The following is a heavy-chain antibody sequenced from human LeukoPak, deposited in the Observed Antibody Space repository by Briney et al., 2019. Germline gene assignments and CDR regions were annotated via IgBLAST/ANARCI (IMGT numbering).Heavy chain of an antibody. Sequence: GGSLRLSCAASGFTVSSNYMSWVRQAPGKGLEWVSVIYSGGGTDYADSVKGRFTISRDNSKNTLYLQMNSLRAEDTAVYYCARAVGVTAIHNAFDIWGQGTQVTVSS. CDR2: IYSGGGT. CDR3: ARAVGVTAIHNAFDI. D-gene: IGHD2-21*02. J-gene: IGHJ3*02. CDR1: GFTVSSNY. V-gene: IGHV3-66*02.